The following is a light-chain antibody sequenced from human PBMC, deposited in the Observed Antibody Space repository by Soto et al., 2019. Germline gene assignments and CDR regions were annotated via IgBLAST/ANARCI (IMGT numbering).Light chain of an antibody. CDR1: QSVSSY. CDR2: DTS. CDR3: QQRSYWPPAYT. J-gene: IGKJ2*01. Sequence: EIVLTQSPATLSLSPGERATLSCRASQSVSSYLAWYQQKPGQAPRLLIYDTSNRATGIPARFSGSGSGTDFTLTISSIVPEDFAVYYCQQRSYWPPAYTFCQGTQLEIK. V-gene: IGKV3-11*01.